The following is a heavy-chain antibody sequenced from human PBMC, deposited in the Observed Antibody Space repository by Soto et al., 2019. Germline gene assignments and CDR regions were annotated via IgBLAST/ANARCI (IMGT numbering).Heavy chain of an antibody. V-gene: IGHV3-21*01. D-gene: IGHD2-15*01. CDR3: VRLRCGGSCPPDY. J-gene: IGHJ4*02. Sequence: EVQLMESGGGLVKPGGSLRLSCAASGFTFSSYSMNWVRQAPGKGLEWVSSISSSSSYIYYADSVKGRFTISRDSAKNSLSLQMNNLRADDTGVYYCVRLRCGGSCPPDYWGQGTLVTVSS. CDR2: ISSSSSYI. CDR1: GFTFSSYS.